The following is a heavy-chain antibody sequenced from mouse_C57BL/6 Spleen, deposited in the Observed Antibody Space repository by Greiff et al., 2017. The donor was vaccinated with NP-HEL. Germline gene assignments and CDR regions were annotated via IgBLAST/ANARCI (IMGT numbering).Heavy chain of an antibody. CDR3: TKGYYYGIYYFDY. J-gene: IGHJ2*01. CDR2: IDPETGGT. D-gene: IGHD1-1*01. CDR1: GYTFTDYE. Sequence: QVQLQQSGAELVRPGASVTLSCKASGYTFTDYEMHWVTQTPVHGLEWIGAIDPETGGTAYNQKFKGKAILTADKSSSTAYMELRSLTSEDSAVYYCTKGYYYGIYYFDYWGQGTTLTVSS. V-gene: IGHV1-15*01.